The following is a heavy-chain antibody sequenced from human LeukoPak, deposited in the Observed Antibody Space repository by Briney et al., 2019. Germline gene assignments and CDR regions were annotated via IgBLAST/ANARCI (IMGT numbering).Heavy chain of an antibody. CDR2: IYYSGST. V-gene: IGHV4-59*01. Sequence: SETLSLTCTVSGGSISSYYWSWIRQPPGKGLEWIGYIYYSGSTNYNPSLKSRVTISVDTSKNQFSLKLSSVTAADTAVYYCARVGGSGYYYYYYMDVWGKGTTVTVSS. CDR3: ARVGGSGYYYYYYMDV. D-gene: IGHD3-10*01. CDR1: GGSISSYY. J-gene: IGHJ6*03.